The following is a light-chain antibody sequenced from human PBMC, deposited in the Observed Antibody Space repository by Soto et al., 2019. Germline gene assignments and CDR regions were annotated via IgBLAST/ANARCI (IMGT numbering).Light chain of an antibody. V-gene: IGKV1-39*01. CDR1: QSIDTF. J-gene: IGKJ1*01. CDR2: AAS. CDR3: QHTYNIPLT. Sequence: DIQMTQSPSSLSASVGDRVIITCRASQSIDTFLNWYQQKPGKAPKLLIYAASTLQSGVPSRFSGSGSGTEFTLTITTLQSEDFATYYSQHTYNIPLTFGQGTKVEIK.